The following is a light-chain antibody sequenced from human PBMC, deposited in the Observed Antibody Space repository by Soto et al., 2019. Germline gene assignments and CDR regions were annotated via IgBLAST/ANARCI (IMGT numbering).Light chain of an antibody. CDR3: NSYSRGTTLRV. Sequence: QSVLTQPASVSGSPGQSITISCAGTSNDVGGYNYVSWYQQHPGKAPKLLIYEVSHRPSGVSHRFSGSKSGDTASLTIAGLQAEDEADYYCNSYSRGTTLRVFGTGTKLTDL. V-gene: IGLV2-14*01. J-gene: IGLJ1*01. CDR1: SNDVGGYNY. CDR2: EVS.